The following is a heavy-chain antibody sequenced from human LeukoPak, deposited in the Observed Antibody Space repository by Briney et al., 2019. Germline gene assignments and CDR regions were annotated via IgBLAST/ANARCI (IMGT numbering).Heavy chain of an antibody. CDR2: INSDGSST. Sequence: PGGSLRLSCAASGFTFSSYWMHWVRQAPGKGLVWVSRINSDGSSTSYADSVKGRFTISRDNAKNTLYLQMNSLGAEDTAVYYCASGVYDYVWGSYRYTSFFDYWGQGTLVTVSS. D-gene: IGHD3-16*02. V-gene: IGHV3-74*01. CDR1: GFTFSSYW. J-gene: IGHJ4*02. CDR3: ASGVYDYVWGSYRYTSFFDY.